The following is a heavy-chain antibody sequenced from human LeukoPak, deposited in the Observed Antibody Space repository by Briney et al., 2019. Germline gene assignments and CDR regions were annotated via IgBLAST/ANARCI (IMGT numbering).Heavy chain of an antibody. CDR1: GGSISSSSYF. J-gene: IGHJ4*02. D-gene: IGHD2-2*01. Sequence: PSETLSLTCTVSGGSISSSSYFWGWIRQPPGKGLEWIGSIYYSGSTYYNPSLKSRVTISVDSSKNQFSLKLSSVTAADTAVYYCARLPAWVVIVPTAVDYWGQGTLVTVSS. CDR2: IYYSGST. CDR3: ARLPAWVVIVPTAVDY. V-gene: IGHV4-39*01.